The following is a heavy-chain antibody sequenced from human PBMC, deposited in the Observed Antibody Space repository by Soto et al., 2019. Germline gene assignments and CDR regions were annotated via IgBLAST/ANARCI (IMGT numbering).Heavy chain of an antibody. D-gene: IGHD6-19*01. Sequence: QVRLVESGGGVVQPGRSLRLSCTASGFSFSSYAMYWFRQPPGKGLEWVAVISKDGVHKNYADSVKGRVTVSRDNANYSLELQLNSLRGEDTAMYYCARDMYSSDYFVKWFEPWGQGTLVTVSS. CDR2: ISKDGVHK. J-gene: IGHJ5*02. CDR3: ARDMYSSDYFVKWFEP. CDR1: GFSFSSYA. V-gene: IGHV3-30*04.